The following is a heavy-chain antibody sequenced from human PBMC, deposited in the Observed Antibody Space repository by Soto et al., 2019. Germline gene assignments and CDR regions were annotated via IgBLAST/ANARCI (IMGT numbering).Heavy chain of an antibody. D-gene: IGHD3-16*01. V-gene: IGHV3-30*18. J-gene: IGHJ4*01. CDR1: GFSFSTSG. CDR2: VSYDRSSK. CDR3: VKGERSRYGSMFDY. Sequence: GSLRLSCVASGFSFSTSGMHWVRQAPGKGLEWVAVVSYDRSSKFYADSVKGRFTISSDDSKNTLYLQMDSLRVEDSAVYYCVKGERSRYGSMFDYWGHGTRVTVSS.